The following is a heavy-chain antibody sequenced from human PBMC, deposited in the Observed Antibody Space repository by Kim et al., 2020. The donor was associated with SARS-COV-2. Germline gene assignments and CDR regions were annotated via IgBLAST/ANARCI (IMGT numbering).Heavy chain of an antibody. Sequence: LKSRVTISVDKAKNQFSLKLSSMTAAETAVYYCARRLQYYYDSSGSPFDYWGQGTLVTVSS. D-gene: IGHD3-22*01. CDR3: ARRLQYYYDSSGSPFDY. V-gene: IGHV4-39*01. J-gene: IGHJ4*02.